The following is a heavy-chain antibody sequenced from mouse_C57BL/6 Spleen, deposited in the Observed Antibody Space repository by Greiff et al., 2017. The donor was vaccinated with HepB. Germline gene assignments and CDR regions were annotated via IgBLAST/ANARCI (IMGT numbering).Heavy chain of an antibody. D-gene: IGHD2-4*01. Sequence: EVQLQQSGPELVKPGASVKMSCKASGYTFTDYNMHWVKQSHGKSLEWIGYINPNNGGTSYNQKFKGKATLTVNKSSSTSYMELRSLTSEDAAVYYCARPYDYGRRAWFAYWGQGTLVTVSA. CDR1: GYTFTDYN. CDR3: ARPYDYGRRAWFAY. V-gene: IGHV1-22*01. CDR2: INPNNGGT. J-gene: IGHJ3*01.